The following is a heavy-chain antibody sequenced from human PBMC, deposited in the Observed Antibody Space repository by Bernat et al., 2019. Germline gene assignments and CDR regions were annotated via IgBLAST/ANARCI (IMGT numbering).Heavy chain of an antibody. CDR1: GFTFSSYA. V-gene: IGHV3-30-3*01. Sequence: QVQLVESGGGVVQPGRSLRLSCAASGFTFSSYAMHWVRQAPGKGLEWVAVISDDGSNTYYADSVKGRFTISRDNSKNTLYLQMNSLRADGTAVYYCARDWAVVAPDAFDIWSQGTIVTVSS. D-gene: IGHD3-22*01. J-gene: IGHJ3*02. CDR2: ISDDGSNT. CDR3: ARDWAVVAPDAFDI.